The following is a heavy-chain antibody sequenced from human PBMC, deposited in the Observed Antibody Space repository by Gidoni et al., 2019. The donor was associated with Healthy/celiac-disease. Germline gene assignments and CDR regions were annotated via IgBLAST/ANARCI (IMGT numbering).Heavy chain of an antibody. D-gene: IGHD2-2*01. V-gene: IGHV4-39*01. Sequence: QLQLQESGPGLVKPSETLSPTCTVSGGSISSSSYYWGWIRQPPGKGLEWIGSIYYSGSTYYNPSLKSRVTISVDTSKNQFSLKLSSVTAADTAVYYCARHDYCSSTSCYYNYFDYWGQGTLVTVSS. CDR3: ARHDYCSSTSCYYNYFDY. CDR1: GGSISSSSYY. J-gene: IGHJ4*02. CDR2: IYYSGST.